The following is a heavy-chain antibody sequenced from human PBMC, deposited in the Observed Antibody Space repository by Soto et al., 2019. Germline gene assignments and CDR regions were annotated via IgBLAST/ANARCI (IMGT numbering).Heavy chain of an antibody. V-gene: IGHV3-23*01. Sequence: GGSLRLSCAASGFTFSSYAMTWVRQAPGKGLEWVSAISGSGGNTYYADSVKGRFTVSRDNSKNTLYLQMNSLRAEDTAIYYCAKDAPHIRVYFYYYMDVWGKGTTVTVSS. CDR1: GFTFSSYA. J-gene: IGHJ6*03. CDR3: AKDAPHIRVYFYYYMDV. CDR2: ISGSGGNT.